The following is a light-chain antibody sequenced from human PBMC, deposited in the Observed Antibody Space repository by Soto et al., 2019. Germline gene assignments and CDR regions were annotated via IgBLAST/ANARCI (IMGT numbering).Light chain of an antibody. J-gene: IGLJ3*02. V-gene: IGLV2-14*01. CDR2: EVT. Sequence: QSALTQPASVSGSPGQSITISCTGTSGDIGGYNYVSWYQQHPGKAPKLLISEVTNRPSGVSNRFSGSKSGNTASLTISGLQAEDEADYYCSSYTTTSTLVFGGGTKLTVL. CDR1: SGDIGGYNY. CDR3: SSYTTTSTLV.